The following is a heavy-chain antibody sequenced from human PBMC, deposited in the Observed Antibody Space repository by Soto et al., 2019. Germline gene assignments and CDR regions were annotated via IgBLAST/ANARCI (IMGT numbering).Heavy chain of an antibody. CDR2: IYSSGSS. Sequence: SETLSLTCTVSGASISSHFWHWIRQPPGKALEWIGYIYSSGSSNYNPSLRSRVTISVDTSKNQFSLKLTSVTAADSAVYYCARGSIDYYPYFDAWGQGTLVTVSS. CDR3: ARGSIDYYPYFDA. J-gene: IGHJ4*02. V-gene: IGHV4-59*11. D-gene: IGHD1-26*01. CDR1: GASISSHF.